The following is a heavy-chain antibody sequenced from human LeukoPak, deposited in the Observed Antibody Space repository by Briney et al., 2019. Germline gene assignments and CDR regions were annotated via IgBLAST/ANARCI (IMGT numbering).Heavy chain of an antibody. CDR2: IHSIGTT. Sequence: SETLSLTCTVSGGSISRNYWSWIRQTPGKGLEWVGYIHSIGTTNYNPSLKSRLTISTDTSKNQYSLKQSSVSAADTAVYYCATSYYGSGTYYNWFDPWGQGTLVTVSS. D-gene: IGHD3-10*01. V-gene: IGHV4-59*01. J-gene: IGHJ5*02. CDR3: ATSYYGSGTYYNWFDP. CDR1: GGSISRNY.